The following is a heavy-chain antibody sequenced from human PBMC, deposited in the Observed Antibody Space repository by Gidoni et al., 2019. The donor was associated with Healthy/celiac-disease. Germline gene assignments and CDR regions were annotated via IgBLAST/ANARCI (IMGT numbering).Heavy chain of an antibody. J-gene: IGHJ6*02. Sequence: EVQLVESGGGLVKPGGSLRLSCAASGFTFSSYSMNWVRQAPGKGLEWVSSISSSSSYIYYADSVKGRFTISRDNAKNSLYLQMNSLRAEDTAVYYCARVPYSSGWYEEGFDYYYYYGMDVWGQGTTVTVSS. CDR1: GFTFSSYS. V-gene: IGHV3-21*01. CDR3: ARVPYSSGWYEEGFDYYYYYGMDV. CDR2: ISSSSSYI. D-gene: IGHD6-19*01.